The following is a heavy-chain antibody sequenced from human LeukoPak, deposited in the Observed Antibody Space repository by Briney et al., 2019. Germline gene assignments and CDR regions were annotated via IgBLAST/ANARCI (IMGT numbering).Heavy chain of an antibody. V-gene: IGHV3-30*02. J-gene: IGHJ6*03. D-gene: IGHD3-22*01. CDR3: AKDQGSGSYYYYMDA. CDR2: IRYDGTNK. Sequence: IRYDGTNKYYADSVKGRFTISRDNSKNTLYLQMNSLRVEDTAVYYCAKDQGSGSYYYYMDAWGKGTTVAVSS.